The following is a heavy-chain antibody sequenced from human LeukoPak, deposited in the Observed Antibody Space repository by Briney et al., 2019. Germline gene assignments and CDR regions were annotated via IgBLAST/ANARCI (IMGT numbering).Heavy chain of an antibody. CDR3: ARNTGGGIAVAGPPYYMDV. J-gene: IGHJ6*03. CDR1: GGSFSGYY. V-gene: IGHV4-34*01. D-gene: IGHD6-19*01. Sequence: SETLSLTCAVYGGSFSGYYWSWIRQPPGKGLEWIGEINHSGSTNYNPSLKSRVTISVDTSKNQFSLKLSSVTAADTAVYYCARNTGGGIAVAGPPYYMDVWGKGTTVTISS. CDR2: INHSGST.